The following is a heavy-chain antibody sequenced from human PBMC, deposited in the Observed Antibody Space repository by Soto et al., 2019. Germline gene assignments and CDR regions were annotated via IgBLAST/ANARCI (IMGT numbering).Heavy chain of an antibody. CDR2: VTASGGGT. V-gene: IGHV3-23*01. Sequence: WGSLSLSCAASGCIFNNYGMTWARQGPEQELEWVSTVTASGGGTFYDNSVKGRFTTSRDNSKNPLPLQKTSLRVADTALYYCAKALVPGLPAKFGYWGQGALVTVTS. CDR3: AKALVPGLPAKFGY. D-gene: IGHD1-26*01. J-gene: IGHJ4*02. CDR1: GCIFNNYG.